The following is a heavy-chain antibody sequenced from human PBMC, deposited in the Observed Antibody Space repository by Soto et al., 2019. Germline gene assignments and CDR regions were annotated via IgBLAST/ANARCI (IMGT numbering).Heavy chain of an antibody. J-gene: IGHJ4*02. V-gene: IGHV4-59*01. Sequence: PSETLPLTCSVSGGSIARYCLSGVRQVTGRGLEWIAYISYSGSTKYNPSLKSRLTISLDASKEQFSLSLSSVTAADTAVYYCARDGEYDSGGYYRTFDYWGRGILVTAPQ. CDR3: ARDGEYDSGGYYRTFDY. CDR1: GGSIARYC. D-gene: IGHD3-22*01. CDR2: ISYSGST.